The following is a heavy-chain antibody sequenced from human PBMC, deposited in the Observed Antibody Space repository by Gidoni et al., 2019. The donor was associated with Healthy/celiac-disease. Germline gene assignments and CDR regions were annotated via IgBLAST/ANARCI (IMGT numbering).Heavy chain of an antibody. CDR3: ASNKRITIFGVVPHFDY. D-gene: IGHD3-3*01. CDR2: IYYSGST. CDR1: GGSISSRAYY. Sequence: QVQLQESGPGLVKPSQTLSLTCTVSGGSISSRAYYWSWIRQPPGKGLEWIGYIYYSGSTYYNPSLKSRVTISVDTSKNQFSLKLSSVTAADTAVYDCASNKRITIFGVVPHFDYWGQGTLVTVSS. V-gene: IGHV4-30-4*01. J-gene: IGHJ4*02.